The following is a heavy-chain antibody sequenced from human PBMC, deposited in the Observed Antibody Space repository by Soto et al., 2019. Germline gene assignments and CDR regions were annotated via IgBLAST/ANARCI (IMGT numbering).Heavy chain of an antibody. CDR3: AKGEKWWYSTDYYYYMDV. D-gene: IGHD2-15*01. V-gene: IGHV3-23*01. Sequence: PGGSLRLSCAASGFTFSSYAMSWVRQAPGKGLEWVSAISGSGGSTYYADSVKGRFTISRDNSKNTLYLQMNSLRAEDTAVYYFAKGEKWWYSTDYYYYMDVWGKGTTVTVSS. CDR1: GFTFSSYA. CDR2: ISGSGGST. J-gene: IGHJ6*03.